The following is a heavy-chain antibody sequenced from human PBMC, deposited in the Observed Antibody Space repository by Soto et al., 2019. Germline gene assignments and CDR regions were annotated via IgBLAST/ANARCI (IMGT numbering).Heavy chain of an antibody. CDR3: AGDCSSTSCYTPFDY. CDR1: GGTFSSYA. Sequence: GASVKVSCKASGGTFSSYAISWVRQAPGQGLEWMGGIIPIFGTANYAQKFQGRVTITADESTSTAYMELSSLRSEDTAVYYCAGDCSSTSCYTPFDYWGQGTLVTVSS. D-gene: IGHD2-2*02. J-gene: IGHJ4*02. V-gene: IGHV1-69*13. CDR2: IIPIFGTA.